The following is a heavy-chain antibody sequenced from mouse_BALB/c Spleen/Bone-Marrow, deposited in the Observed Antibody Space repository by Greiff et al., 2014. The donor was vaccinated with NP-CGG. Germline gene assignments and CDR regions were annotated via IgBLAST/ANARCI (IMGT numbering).Heavy chain of an antibody. CDR1: GFTFSSYS. V-gene: IGHV5-12-2*01. CDR2: ISNGGGST. Sequence: EVKLVESGGGLVQPGGSLKLSCTASGFTFSSYSMSWVRQTPEKRLEWVAYISNGGGSTYYPDAVKGRFTISRDNAKNSLYLQMSSLKSEDTAMYYCTRHGEVRRSYYALDYWGQGTSVTVSS. J-gene: IGHJ4*01. CDR3: TRHGEVRRSYYALDY. D-gene: IGHD2-14*01.